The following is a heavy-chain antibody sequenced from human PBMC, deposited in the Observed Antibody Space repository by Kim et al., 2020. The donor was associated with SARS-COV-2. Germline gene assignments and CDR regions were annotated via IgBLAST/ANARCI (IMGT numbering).Heavy chain of an antibody. J-gene: IGHJ5*02. D-gene: IGHD3-3*01. CDR2: IYYSGST. Sequence: SETLSLTCTVSGGSISSSSYYWGWIRQPPGKGLEWIGSIYYSGSTYYNPSLKSRVTISVDTSKNQFSLKLSSVTAADTAVYYCARHGAIFGVVIENWFDPWGQGTLVTVSS. CDR3: ARHGAIFGVVIENWFDP. CDR1: GGSISSSSYY. V-gene: IGHV4-39*01.